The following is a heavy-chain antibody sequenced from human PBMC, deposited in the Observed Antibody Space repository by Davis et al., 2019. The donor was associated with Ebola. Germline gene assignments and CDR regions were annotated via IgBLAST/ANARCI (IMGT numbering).Heavy chain of an antibody. J-gene: IGHJ2*01. CDR1: GFTFSSYA. V-gene: IGHV3-66*04. CDR3: ARRITMVRGVIIDWYFDL. D-gene: IGHD3-10*01. Sequence: GESLKISCRGSGFTFSSYAMSWVRQAPGKGLEWVSVIYSGGSTYYADSVKGRFTISRDNAKNSLYLQMNSLRAEDTAVYYCARRITMVRGVIIDWYFDLWGRGTLVTVSS. CDR2: IYSGGST.